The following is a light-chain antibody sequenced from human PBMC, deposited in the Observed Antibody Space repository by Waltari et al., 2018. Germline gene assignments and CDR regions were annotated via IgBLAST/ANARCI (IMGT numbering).Light chain of an antibody. CDR2: ASS. CDR1: QSVSSTY. V-gene: IGKV3-20*01. CDR3: QQYDGSPHT. Sequence: EIVLTQSPGTLSMSPGEGATLSCRASQSVSSTYIAWYQQRPGQAPRLLIYASSSRATGIPARFSGSGSATDFTLTISRLEPEDFAVYYCQQYDGSPHTFGQGTKVEMK. J-gene: IGKJ1*01.